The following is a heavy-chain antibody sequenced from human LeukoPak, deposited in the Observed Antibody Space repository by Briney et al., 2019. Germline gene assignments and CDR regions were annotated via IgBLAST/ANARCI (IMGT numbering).Heavy chain of an antibody. D-gene: IGHD1-26*01. CDR1: GYSISSGYY. V-gene: IGHV4-38-2*02. J-gene: IGHJ4*02. CDR3: ARETGTYAAFDY. CDR2: IYHSGST. Sequence: SATLSLTCTVSGYSISSGYYWAWIRQPPGKGLEWLGTIYHSGSTYSNPSLKSRVTISVDTSNNQFSLRLSSVTAADTAVYYCARETGTYAAFDYWGQGTLVTVSS.